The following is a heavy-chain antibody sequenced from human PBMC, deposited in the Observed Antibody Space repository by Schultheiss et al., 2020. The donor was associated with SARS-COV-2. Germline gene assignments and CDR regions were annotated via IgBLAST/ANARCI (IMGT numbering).Heavy chain of an antibody. CDR1: GFTFSSYA. D-gene: IGHD3-22*01. J-gene: IGHJ4*02. CDR3: AKAPGYYDSSGYYFLGGPFDY. Sequence: GESLKISCAASGFTFSSYAMHWVRQAPGKGLEWVAVISYDGSNKYYADSVKGRFTISRDNSKNTLYLQMNSLRAEDTAVYYCAKAPGYYDSSGYYFLGGPFDYWGQVTLVTVSS. V-gene: IGHV3-30*04. CDR2: ISYDGSNK.